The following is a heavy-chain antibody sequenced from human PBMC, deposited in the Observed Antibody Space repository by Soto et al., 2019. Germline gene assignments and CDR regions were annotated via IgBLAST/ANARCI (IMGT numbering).Heavy chain of an antibody. D-gene: IGHD3-22*01. J-gene: IGHJ4*02. CDR3: ARAQTSYYYDSSGYLSSASY. V-gene: IGHV1-69*13. CDR1: GYTFTSYG. CDR2: IIPIFGTA. Sequence: SVKVSCKASGYTFTSYGISWVRQAPGQGLEWMGGIIPIFGTANYAQKFQGRVTITADESTSTAYMELSSLRSEDTAVYYCARAQTSYYYDSSGYLSSASYWGQGTLVTVSS.